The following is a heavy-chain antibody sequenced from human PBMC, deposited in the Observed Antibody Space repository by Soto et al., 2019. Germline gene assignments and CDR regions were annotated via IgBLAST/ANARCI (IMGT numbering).Heavy chain of an antibody. D-gene: IGHD5-18*01. V-gene: IGHV3-9*01. J-gene: IGHJ4*02. CDR1: GFTFDDYA. Sequence: EVQLVESGGGLVQPGRSLRLSCAASGFTFDDYAMHWVRQAPGKGLEWVSGISWNSGSIGYADSVKGRFTISRDNAKNSLYLQMNSLRAEDTALYYCAKGRGYSYGLFHYWGQGTLVTFSS. CDR3: AKGRGYSYGLFHY. CDR2: ISWNSGSI.